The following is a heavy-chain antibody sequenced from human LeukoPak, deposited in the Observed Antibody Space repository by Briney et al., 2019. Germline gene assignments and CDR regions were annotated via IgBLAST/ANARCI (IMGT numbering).Heavy chain of an antibody. CDR1: GGSFSGYY. J-gene: IGHJ4*02. Sequence: SETLSLTCAVYGGSFSGYYWSWIRQPPGKGLEWIGEINHSGSTNYNPSLKSRVTISVDTSRHQFSLKLSSVTAADTAVYYCAGYDYVWGSYPFWGQGTLVTVSS. CDR2: INHSGST. D-gene: IGHD3-16*02. CDR3: AGYDYVWGSYPF. V-gene: IGHV4-34*01.